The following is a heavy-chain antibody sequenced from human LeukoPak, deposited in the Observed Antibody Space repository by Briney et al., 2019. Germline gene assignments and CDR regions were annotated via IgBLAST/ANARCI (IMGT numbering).Heavy chain of an antibody. J-gene: IGHJ6*03. Sequence: GESLKISCKGSGYSFTNYWIGWVRQMPGKGLEWMGIIYPGDSDSRYSPSFQGQVTISADKSISTAYLQWSSLKASDTAMYYRARLFDGGYGTFYYMDVWGKGTTVTASS. V-gene: IGHV5-51*01. CDR2: IYPGDSDS. CDR3: ARLFDGGYGTFYYMDV. D-gene: IGHD5-12*01. CDR1: GYSFTNYW.